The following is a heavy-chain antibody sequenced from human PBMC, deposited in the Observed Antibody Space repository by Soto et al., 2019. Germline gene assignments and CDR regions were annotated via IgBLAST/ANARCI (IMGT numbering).Heavy chain of an antibody. CDR3: ASGMATIGKLDY. CDR1: GGTFSSYA. J-gene: IGHJ4*02. CDR2: IIPIFGTA. Sequence: SVKVSCKASGGTFSSYAISWVRQAPGQGLEWMGGIIPIFGTANYAQKFQGRVTITADKSTSTAYMELSSLRSEDTAVYYCASGMATIGKLDYWGQGTLVTVSS. V-gene: IGHV1-69*06. D-gene: IGHD5-12*01.